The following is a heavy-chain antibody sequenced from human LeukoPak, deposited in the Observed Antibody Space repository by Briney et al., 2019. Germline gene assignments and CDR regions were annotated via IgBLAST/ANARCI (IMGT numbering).Heavy chain of an antibody. Sequence: SGGSLRLSCAASGFTFSSYAMHWVRQAPGKGLEWVAVISYDGSNKYYADSVKGRFTISRDNSKNTLYLQMNSLRAEDTAVYYCARSLYCSSTSCYKLGDGMDVWGQGTTVTVSS. CDR1: GFTFSSYA. J-gene: IGHJ6*02. CDR2: ISYDGSNK. V-gene: IGHV3-30-3*01. CDR3: ARSLYCSSTSCYKLGDGMDV. D-gene: IGHD2-2*02.